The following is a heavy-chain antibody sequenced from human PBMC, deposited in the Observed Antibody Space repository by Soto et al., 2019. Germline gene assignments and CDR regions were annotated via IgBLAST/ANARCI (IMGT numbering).Heavy chain of an antibody. D-gene: IGHD3-9*01. Sequence: PGGSLRLSCAASVFSFSSYAMSWVRQAPGKGLEWVSVISGGSVSTYYADSVKGRFTISRDSSKNTLYLQMSSLRAEDTAVYYCAKGSTYYDILTGLYYLDYWGQGTPVTVSS. J-gene: IGHJ4*02. V-gene: IGHV3-23*01. CDR1: VFSFSSYA. CDR3: AKGSTYYDILTGLYYLDY. CDR2: ISGGSVST.